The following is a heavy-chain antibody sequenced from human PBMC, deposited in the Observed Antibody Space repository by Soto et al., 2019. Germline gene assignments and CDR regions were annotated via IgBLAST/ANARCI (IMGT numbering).Heavy chain of an antibody. D-gene: IGHD2-8*02. CDR1: GDSINSYY. Sequence: PSETLSLTCTVSGDSINSYYWSWIRQPPGKGLEWIGYIFYSGSTNYNPSLKSRVTISVNTSKNQFSLKLSSVTAADTAVYYCARARLGYCSGGTCQEYYFDYWGQGTVVTVS. V-gene: IGHV4-59*13. J-gene: IGHJ4*02. CDR2: IFYSGST. CDR3: ARARLGYCSGGTCQEYYFDY.